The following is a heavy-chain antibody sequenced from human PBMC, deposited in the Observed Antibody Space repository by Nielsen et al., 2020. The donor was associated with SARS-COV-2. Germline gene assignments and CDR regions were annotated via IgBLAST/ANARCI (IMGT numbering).Heavy chain of an antibody. CDR2: MSRSGART. D-gene: IGHD2-21*01. CDR3: ARVARGETGFDVFDI. Sequence: GGSLRLSCEASGFTFSDFYLSWIRQAPGKGLEWVTHMSRSGARTKSADSVKGRFTISRDNAKNSLYLQMNSLRPDDTAVYYCARVARGETGFDVFDIWGQGTMVTVSS. J-gene: IGHJ3*02. CDR1: GFTFSDFY. V-gene: IGHV3-11*05.